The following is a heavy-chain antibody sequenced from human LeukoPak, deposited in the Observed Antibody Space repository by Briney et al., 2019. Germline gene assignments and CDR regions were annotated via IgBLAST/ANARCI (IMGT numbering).Heavy chain of an antibody. D-gene: IGHD7-27*01. Sequence: ASVKVSCKASGYTFTSYGISWVRQAPGQGLEWMGWISAYNGNTNYAQKLQGRVTMATDTSTSTAYMELWSLRSDDTAVYYCARVLATLTTNWFDPWGQGTLVTVSS. J-gene: IGHJ5*02. V-gene: IGHV1-18*01. CDR1: GYTFTSYG. CDR3: ARVLATLTTNWFDP. CDR2: ISAYNGNT.